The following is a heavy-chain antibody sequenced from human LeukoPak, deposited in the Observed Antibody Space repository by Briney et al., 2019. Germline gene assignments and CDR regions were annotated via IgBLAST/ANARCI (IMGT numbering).Heavy chain of an antibody. CDR2: IYPGDSDT. CDR1: GYSFTSYW. CDR3: ARRSSGSYSVGGYYYYMDV. Sequence: GESPKISCKGSGYSFTSYWIGGVRQMPGKGLEWMGIIYPGDSDTRYSPSFQGQVTISADKSISTAYLQWSSLKASDTAMYYCARRSSGSYSVGGYYYYMDVWGKGTTVTVSS. V-gene: IGHV5-51*01. J-gene: IGHJ6*03. D-gene: IGHD1-26*01.